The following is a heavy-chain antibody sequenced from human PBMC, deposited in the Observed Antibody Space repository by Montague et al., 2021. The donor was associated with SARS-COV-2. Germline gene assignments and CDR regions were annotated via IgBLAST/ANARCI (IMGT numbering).Heavy chain of an antibody. CDR2: IYSGGIT. V-gene: IGHV3-53*01. Sequence: RSLSLAASGFTVNTNFMTWVRQAPGKGLEWISIIYSGGITYYADSVKGRFTISRDDSKNTVYLQMNSLRAEDTATYFCARSITLPAVLASWGQGTLVTVSS. CDR3: ARSITLPAVLAS. J-gene: IGHJ5*02. CDR1: GFTVNTNF. D-gene: IGHD2/OR15-2a*01.